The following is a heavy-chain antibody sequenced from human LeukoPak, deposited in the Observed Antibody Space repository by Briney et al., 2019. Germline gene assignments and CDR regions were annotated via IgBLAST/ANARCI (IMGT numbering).Heavy chain of an antibody. CDR3: ARELISTTWRGNRSYFDL. D-gene: IGHD1-1*01. CDR1: GFTFSSYA. V-gene: IGHV3-23*01. J-gene: IGHJ2*01. CDR2: ISGSGGST. Sequence: GGSLRLSCAASGFTFSSYAVSWVRQAPGKGLEWVSAISGSGGSTYYADSVKGRFTISRDNAKNSLYLQMNSLRAEDTAVYYCARELISTTWRGNRSYFDLWGRGTLVTVSS.